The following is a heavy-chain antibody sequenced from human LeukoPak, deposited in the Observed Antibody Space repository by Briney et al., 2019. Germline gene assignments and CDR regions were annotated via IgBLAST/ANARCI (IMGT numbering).Heavy chain of an antibody. CDR1: GFTFNKYA. V-gene: IGHV3-23*01. CDR2: IIGSGEST. Sequence: GGSLRLSCAASGFTFNKYAMSWVRQTPGKGLEWVSAIIGSGESTYYADSVKGRFTISRDNSKNTLYLQMSSLRAEDTAVYYCAKTAQDCSDGSCYSGYFYYMDVWGKGTTVTVSS. D-gene: IGHD2-15*01. CDR3: AKTAQDCSDGSCYSGYFYYMDV. J-gene: IGHJ6*03.